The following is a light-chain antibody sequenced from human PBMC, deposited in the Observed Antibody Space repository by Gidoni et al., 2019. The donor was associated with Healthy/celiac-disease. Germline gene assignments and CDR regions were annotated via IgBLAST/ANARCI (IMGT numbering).Light chain of an antibody. CDR2: KDS. Sequence: SYELPQPPSVSVSPGQTARITCSGDALPKQYAYWYQQKPGQAPVLLIYKDSERPSGIPERFSGSSSGKTVTLTISGLQAEDEADYYCQSSDSSGTYYVFGTGTKVTVL. J-gene: IGLJ1*01. CDR1: ALPKQY. CDR3: QSSDSSGTYYV. V-gene: IGLV3-25*03.